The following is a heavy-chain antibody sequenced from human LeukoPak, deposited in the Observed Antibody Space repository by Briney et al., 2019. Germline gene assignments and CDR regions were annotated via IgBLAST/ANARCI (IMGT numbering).Heavy chain of an antibody. J-gene: IGHJ4*02. CDR3: VRQKTPHGNFDY. Sequence: GGSLRLSCATSGFTFSGYDMHWVRQATGKGLEWVSAIGTAGDTYYPGSVKGRFTISRENAKNSLYLQMNSLRAEDTAVYYCVRQKTPHGNFDYWGQGTLVTVSS. V-gene: IGHV3-13*01. D-gene: IGHD1-26*01. CDR2: IGTAGDT. CDR1: GFTFSGYD.